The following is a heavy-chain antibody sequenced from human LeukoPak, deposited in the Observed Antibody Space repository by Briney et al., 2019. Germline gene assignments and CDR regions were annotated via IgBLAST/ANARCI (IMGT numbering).Heavy chain of an antibody. CDR3: PRAPVSGMTFDY. V-gene: IGHV3-11*01. D-gene: IGHD5-12*01. J-gene: IGHJ4*02. Sequence: GGSLRLSCTVSGFTFTDYYMTWIRQAPGKGLEWISYIDLSGGAKNYADSVKGRFTISRDNAKNSLFLQMNSLRAEDTAVYYCPRAPVSGMTFDYWGQGSLVTVSS. CDR2: IDLSGGAK. CDR1: GFTFTDYY.